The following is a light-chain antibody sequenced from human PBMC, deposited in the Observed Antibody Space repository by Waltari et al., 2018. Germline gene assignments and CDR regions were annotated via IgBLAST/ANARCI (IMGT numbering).Light chain of an antibody. CDR2: DVT. CDR1: SSDVGGYNF. J-gene: IGLJ1*01. CDR3: SSYTTSSTYV. V-gene: IGLV2-14*03. Sequence: QSALTQPASVSGSPGQSITISCTGTSSDVGGYNFVSWYQQHPGKVPKLIIYDVTNRPSGVSNRFSDSKSSNPASLTISGLQAEDEADYYCSSYTTSSTYVFGTGTKVTVL.